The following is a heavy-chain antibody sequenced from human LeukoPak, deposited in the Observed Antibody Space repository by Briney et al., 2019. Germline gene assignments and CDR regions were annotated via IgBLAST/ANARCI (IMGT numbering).Heavy chain of an antibody. CDR3: AGVLGDAWFDP. CDR2: IIPIFGTA. D-gene: IGHD3-10*01. Sequence: SVKVSCKASGGTFSSYAISWVRQAPGQGLEWMGGIIPIFGTASYAQKFQGRVTMTRDTSTSTVYMELSSLRSEDTAVYYCAGVLGDAWFDPWGQGTLVTVSS. J-gene: IGHJ5*02. CDR1: GGTFSSYA. V-gene: IGHV1-69*05.